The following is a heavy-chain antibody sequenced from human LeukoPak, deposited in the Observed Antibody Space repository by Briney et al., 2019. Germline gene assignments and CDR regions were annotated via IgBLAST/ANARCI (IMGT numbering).Heavy chain of an antibody. Sequence: ASVKVSCKTSGYTFTGYDINWVRQATGQGLEWMGWMNPNSGNTGYAQKFQGRVTITRNTSISTAYMELSSLRSEDTAVYYCARGHSHYDLSPDPWGQGTLVTVSS. CDR1: GYTFTGYD. CDR2: MNPNSGNT. D-gene: IGHD3-22*01. V-gene: IGHV1-8*03. J-gene: IGHJ5*02. CDR3: ARGHSHYDLSPDP.